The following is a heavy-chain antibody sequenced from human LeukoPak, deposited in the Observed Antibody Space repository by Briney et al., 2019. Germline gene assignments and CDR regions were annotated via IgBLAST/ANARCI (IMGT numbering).Heavy chain of an antibody. V-gene: IGHV3-9*01. J-gene: IGHJ4*02. D-gene: IGHD1-1*01. CDR3: AKGDWNDLLLDY. CDR1: GFTFDDYA. Sequence: PGGSLRLSCAASGFTFDDYAMHWVRQAPGKGLEWVSGISLNSGSIGYADSVKGRFTISRDNAKNSLYLQMNSLRAEDTALYYCAKGDWNDLLLDYWGQGTLVTVSS. CDR2: ISLNSGSI.